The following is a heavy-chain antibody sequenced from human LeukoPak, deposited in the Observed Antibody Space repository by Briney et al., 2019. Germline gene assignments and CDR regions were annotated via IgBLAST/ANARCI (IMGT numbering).Heavy chain of an antibody. CDR2: ISSSGSTI. J-gene: IGHJ4*02. CDR1: GFTFSDYY. CDR3: ARDNWNNQEGFDY. D-gene: IGHD1/OR15-1a*01. V-gene: IGHV3-11*01. Sequence: GGSLRLSCAASGFTFSDYYMSWIRRAPGKGLEWVSYISSSGSTIYYADSVKGRFTISRDNAKNSLYLQMNSLRAEDTAVYYCARDNWNNQEGFDYWGQGTLVTVSS.